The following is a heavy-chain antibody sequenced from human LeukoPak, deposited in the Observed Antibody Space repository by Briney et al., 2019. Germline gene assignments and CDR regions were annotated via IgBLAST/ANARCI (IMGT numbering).Heavy chain of an antibody. CDR1: GFTFSSYA. CDR3: AKDRPMVRGVDYYYYYGMDV. V-gene: IGHV3-23*01. Sequence: SGGSLRLSCAASGFTFSSYAMSWVRQAPGKGLEWVSAISGSGGSTYYADSVKGRFTISRDNSKNTLYLQMNSLRAEDTAVYYCAKDRPMVRGVDYYYYYGMDVWGQGTTVTVSS. CDR2: ISGSGGST. D-gene: IGHD3-10*01. J-gene: IGHJ6*02.